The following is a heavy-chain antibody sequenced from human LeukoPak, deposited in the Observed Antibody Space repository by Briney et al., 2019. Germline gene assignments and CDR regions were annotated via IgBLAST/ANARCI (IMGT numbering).Heavy chain of an antibody. CDR3: VSDLGSRPQSWYDY. CDR2: ISAYNGNK. D-gene: IGHD6-13*01. Sequence: ASVKVSCQTFGYTFTDFGITWVRLAPGQGLEWMGWISAYNGNKQYSHKVQGRVTMTTDTITRTVYMELSSLRPDDTAVYYCVSDLGSRPQSWYDYWGQGTLVTVSS. J-gene: IGHJ4*02. CDR1: GYTFTDFG. V-gene: IGHV1-18*01.